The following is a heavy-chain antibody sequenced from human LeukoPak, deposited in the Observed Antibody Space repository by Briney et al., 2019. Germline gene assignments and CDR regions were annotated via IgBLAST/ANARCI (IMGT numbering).Heavy chain of an antibody. J-gene: IGHJ4*02. V-gene: IGHV4-30-2*01. CDR3: ARSGIAAAGY. CDR1: GGSISSGGYY. CDR2: IYHSGST. D-gene: IGHD6-13*01. Sequence: PSETLSLTCTVSGGSISSGGYYWSWIRQPPGKGLEWIGYIYHSGSTYYNPSLKSRVTISVDRSKNQFSLKLSSVTAADTAVYYCARSGIAAAGYWGQGTLVTVSS.